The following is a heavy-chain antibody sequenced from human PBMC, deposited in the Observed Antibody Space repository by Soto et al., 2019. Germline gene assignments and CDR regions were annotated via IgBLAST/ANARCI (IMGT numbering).Heavy chain of an antibody. CDR3: ARAPDGSGSYYYFDY. CDR2: INRDGSER. V-gene: IGHV3-7*03. J-gene: IGHJ4*02. CDR1: GFTFSSYW. D-gene: IGHD3-22*01. Sequence: PGGSLRLSCAASGFTFSSYWMSWVRQAPGKGLQWVANINRDGSERYYVDSLKGRSTISRDNAENSLYLQLNSLRAEDTAVYYCARAPDGSGSYYYFDYWGQGTLVTVSS.